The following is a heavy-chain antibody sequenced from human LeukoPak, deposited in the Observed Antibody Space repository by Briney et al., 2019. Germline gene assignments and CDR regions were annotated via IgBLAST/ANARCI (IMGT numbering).Heavy chain of an antibody. J-gene: IGHJ6*03. CDR2: INHSGST. D-gene: IGHD3-3*01. CDR1: GGSFSGYY. V-gene: IGHV4-34*01. Sequence: PSETLSLTCAVYGGSFSGYYWSWIRQPPGKGLEWIGEINHSGSTNYNPSLKSRVTISVDTSKNQFSLKLSSVTGADTAVYYCARGGRPYYDFWSGYGPRYYYYYMDVWGKGTTVTVSS. CDR3: ARGGRPYYDFWSGYGPRYYYYYMDV.